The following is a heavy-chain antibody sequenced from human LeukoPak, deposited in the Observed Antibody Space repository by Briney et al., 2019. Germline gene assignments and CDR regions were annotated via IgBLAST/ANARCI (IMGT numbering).Heavy chain of an antibody. Sequence: QAGGSLRLSCAASGFTFSNYDMSWVRQAPGKGLEWVSSISDSGGSTYYADSVKGRFTISRDNSKNTLYLQMTNLRAADTAEYYCAKDLSRAVAADWFDPWDQGSLVTVSS. V-gene: IGHV3-23*01. CDR1: GFTFSNYD. D-gene: IGHD6-19*01. CDR2: ISDSGGST. CDR3: AKDLSRAVAADWFDP. J-gene: IGHJ5*02.